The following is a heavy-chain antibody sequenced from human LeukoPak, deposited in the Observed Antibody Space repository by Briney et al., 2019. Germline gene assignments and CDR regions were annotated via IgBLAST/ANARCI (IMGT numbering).Heavy chain of an antibody. J-gene: IGHJ5*02. Sequence: ASVKVSCKASGYTFTSYGISWVRQAPGQGLEWMGWISAYNGNTNYAQKLQGRVTMTTDTSTSTAYMELRSLRSDDTAVYYCARDRSRYDSSGYENWFDPWGQGTLVTVSS. CDR2: ISAYNGNT. V-gene: IGHV1-18*01. D-gene: IGHD3-22*01. CDR3: ARDRSRYDSSGYENWFDP. CDR1: GYTFTSYG.